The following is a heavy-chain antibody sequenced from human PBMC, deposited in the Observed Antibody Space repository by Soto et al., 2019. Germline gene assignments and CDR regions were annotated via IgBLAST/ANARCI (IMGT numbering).Heavy chain of an antibody. CDR2: INHSGST. D-gene: IGHD2-15*01. CDR3: AISKAGYCSGGSCYAFDY. CDR1: GGSFSCYY. V-gene: IGHV4-34*01. Sequence: SETLSLTCAVYGGSFSCYYWSWIRQPPGKGLEWIGEINHSGSTNYNPSLKSRVTISVDTSKNQFSLKLSSVTAADTAVYYCAISKAGYCSGGSCYAFDYWGQGTLVTVSS. J-gene: IGHJ4*02.